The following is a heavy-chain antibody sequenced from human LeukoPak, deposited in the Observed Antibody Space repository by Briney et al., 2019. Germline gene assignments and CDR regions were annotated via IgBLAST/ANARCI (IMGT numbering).Heavy chain of an antibody. D-gene: IGHD3-3*01. Sequence: SETLSLTCTVSGGSISSYYWSWIRQPPGKGLEWIAYIYYSGSTNYNPSLKSRVTISVDTSKNQFSLKLSSVTAADTVVYYCARGLSGFWNNYDDYWGQGTLVTVSS. J-gene: IGHJ4*02. CDR3: ARGLSGFWNNYDDY. CDR1: GGSISSYY. CDR2: IYYSGST. V-gene: IGHV4-59*08.